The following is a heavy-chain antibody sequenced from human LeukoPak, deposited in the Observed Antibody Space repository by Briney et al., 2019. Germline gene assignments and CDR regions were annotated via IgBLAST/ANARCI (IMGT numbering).Heavy chain of an antibody. CDR3: ASGPDYYDSSGSIDY. J-gene: IGHJ4*02. Sequence: GESLKISCKGSGYSFTSYWIGWVRQMPGKGLEWMGIIYPGDSDTRYSPSFQGQVTISADKSISTAYLQWSSLKASDTAMYYCASGPDYYDSSGSIDYWGQGTLVTVSS. V-gene: IGHV5-51*01. CDR1: GYSFTSYW. CDR2: IYPGDSDT. D-gene: IGHD3-22*01.